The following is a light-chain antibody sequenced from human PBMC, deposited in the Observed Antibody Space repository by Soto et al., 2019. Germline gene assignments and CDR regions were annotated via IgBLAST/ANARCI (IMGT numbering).Light chain of an antibody. CDR2: GNS. CDR3: QSYHSSLSGWV. J-gene: IGLJ3*02. CDR1: SSNIGAGYD. V-gene: IGLV1-40*01. Sequence: QSVLTQPPSVSGAPGQRVTISCTGSSSNIGAGYDVLWYQQLPGTAPKLLIYGNSNRPSGVPDRFSGSKSGTSASLAITGLQAEDEADYYCQSYHSSLSGWVFGGGTKLTVL.